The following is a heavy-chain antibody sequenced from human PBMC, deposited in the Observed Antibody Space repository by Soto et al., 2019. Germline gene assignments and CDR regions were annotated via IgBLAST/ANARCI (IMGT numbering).Heavy chain of an antibody. V-gene: IGHV3-23*01. CDR2: ISASGGGT. Sequence: EVQLLESGGALVQPGGSLRLSCAASGFTFSSYAMSWVRQAPGKGLEWVSLISASGGGTYYTDSVKGRFTISRDNAKITLYLQMTSLIAEDTAVFYCAKHQTNGSPDYWGQGTLVTVSS. CDR1: GFTFSSYA. D-gene: IGHD2-8*01. CDR3: AKHQTNGSPDY. J-gene: IGHJ4*02.